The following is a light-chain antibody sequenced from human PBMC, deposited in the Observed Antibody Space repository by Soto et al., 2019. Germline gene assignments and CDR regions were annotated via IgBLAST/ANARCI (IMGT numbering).Light chain of an antibody. CDR3: QQYAGSPRT. CDR2: GAS. J-gene: IGKJ1*01. Sequence: EIVLTQSPGTLSLSPGERATLSCRASQSVRSNSLAWFQQKPGQAPRLLIYGASSRATGIPDRFTGSGSGADFTLTITRLEPEDFAVYFCQQYAGSPRTFGQGTEVRIK. CDR1: QSVRSNS. V-gene: IGKV3-20*01.